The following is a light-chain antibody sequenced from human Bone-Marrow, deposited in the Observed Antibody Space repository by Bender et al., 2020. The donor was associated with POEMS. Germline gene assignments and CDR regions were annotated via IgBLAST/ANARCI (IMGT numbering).Light chain of an antibody. Sequence: SYLLTQPPSVSVAPGATATITCGGDNIGRETVHWYQLKPGQAPVLVICYDTDRPSGIPERFSGSNSGNTATLTISRVEAGDEADYFCQVWDSRRDHPFGGGTKLTVL. CDR3: QVWDSRRDHP. CDR1: NIGRET. CDR2: YDT. V-gene: IGLV3-21*04. J-gene: IGLJ2*01.